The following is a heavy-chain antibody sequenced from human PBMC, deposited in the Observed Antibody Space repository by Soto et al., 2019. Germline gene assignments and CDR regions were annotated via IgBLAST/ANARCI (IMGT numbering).Heavy chain of an antibody. Sequence: EVLLLESGGGLVQPGGSLRLSCAASGFTFSSYAMSWVRQAPGKGLEWVSLISGHGGDNTYYAESVKGRFTISRDSSKNTLYLYMNSLRAEDTAVYYCAKRQSGYYFEYWGQGTLVTVSS. V-gene: IGHV3-23*01. CDR3: AKRQSGYYFEY. D-gene: IGHD3-3*01. CDR1: GFTFSSYA. J-gene: IGHJ4*02. CDR2: ISGHGGDNT.